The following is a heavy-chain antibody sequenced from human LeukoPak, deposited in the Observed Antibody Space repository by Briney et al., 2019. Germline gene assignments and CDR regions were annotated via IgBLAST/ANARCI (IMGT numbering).Heavy chain of an antibody. CDR2: IDPNSGGR. Sequence: GASVKVCFKASAYTFTGYYLHWVRQAPGPGLEWMGGIDPNSGGRKYAQKFQGRVNITRDSAISTAYMELSRLRSDDAAVYYCARWFHDSSGYYYSTDSWGQGTLVTVSS. CDR1: AYTFTGYY. V-gene: IGHV1-2*02. D-gene: IGHD3-22*01. CDR3: ARWFHDSSGYYYSTDS. J-gene: IGHJ5*01.